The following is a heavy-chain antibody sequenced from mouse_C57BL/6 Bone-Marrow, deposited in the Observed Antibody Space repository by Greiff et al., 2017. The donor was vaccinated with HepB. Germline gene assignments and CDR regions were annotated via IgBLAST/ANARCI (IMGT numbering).Heavy chain of an antibody. V-gene: IGHV1-52*01. J-gene: IGHJ4*01. D-gene: IGHD1-1*01. CDR2: IDPSDSET. Sequence: QVQLQQPGAELVRPGSSVKLSCKASGYTFTSYWMHWVKQRPIQGLEWIGNIDPSDSETHYNQKFKDKATLTVDKSSSTAYMQLSSLTSEDSAVYYCARVHYGKDYDAMDYWGQGTSVTVSS. CDR3: ARVHYGKDYDAMDY. CDR1: GYTFTSYW.